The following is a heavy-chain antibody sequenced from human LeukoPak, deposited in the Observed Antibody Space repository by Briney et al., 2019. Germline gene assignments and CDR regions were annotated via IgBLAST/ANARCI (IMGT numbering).Heavy chain of an antibody. V-gene: IGHV4-61*08. Sequence: SETLSLTCTVSGGSISSGGYYWSWIRQHPGKGLEWIGYIYYSGSTNYNPSLKSRVTLSVDTSKNQFSLRLSSVAAADTAVYFCARGGWSMDYWGQGALVTVSS. CDR1: GGSISSGGYY. CDR2: IYYSGST. CDR3: ARGGWSMDY. J-gene: IGHJ4*02. D-gene: IGHD6-19*01.